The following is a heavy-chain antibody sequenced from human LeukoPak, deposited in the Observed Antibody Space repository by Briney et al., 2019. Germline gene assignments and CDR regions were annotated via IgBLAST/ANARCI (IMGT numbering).Heavy chain of an antibody. CDR2: IYYSGST. J-gene: IGHJ4*02. D-gene: IGHD6-13*01. Sequence: PSETLSLTCTVSGGSVSSGSYYWSWIRQPPGKGLEWIGYIYYSGSTNYNPSLKSRVTISADTSKNQFSLKLSSVTAADTAVYYCARGCSSSWYFVWGQGTLVTVSS. CDR1: GGSVSSGSYY. V-gene: IGHV4-61*01. CDR3: ARGCSSSWYFV.